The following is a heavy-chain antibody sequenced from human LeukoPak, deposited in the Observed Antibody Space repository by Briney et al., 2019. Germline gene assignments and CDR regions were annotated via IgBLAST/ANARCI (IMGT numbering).Heavy chain of an antibody. CDR1: GFTFSSYA. V-gene: IGHV3-30*04. J-gene: IGHJ6*03. D-gene: IGHD3-22*01. CDR2: ITYDGSNK. Sequence: GGSLRLSCAASGFTFSSYAMHWVRQAPGKGLEWVAVITYDGSNKYYADSVKGRFTISRDNSKNPLYLQMNSLRAEDTAVYYCARALYDSSGSYYYYYMDVWGKGTTVTVSS. CDR3: ARALYDSSGSYYYYYMDV.